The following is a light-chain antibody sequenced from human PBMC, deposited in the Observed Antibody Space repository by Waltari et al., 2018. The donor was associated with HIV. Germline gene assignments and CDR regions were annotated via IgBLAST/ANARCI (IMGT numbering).Light chain of an antibody. Sequence: DIQMTQSPSSLPASIGDRVTITCQASQDIGNYLSWYQQKPGKAPTLLIFHASNLEAGVPSRFSGGVSGTLFTFTIASLQAEDIASYFCQQYHTLPLTFGGGSRVQIK. CDR3: QQYHTLPLT. V-gene: IGKV1-33*01. J-gene: IGKJ4*01. CDR1: QDIGNY. CDR2: HAS.